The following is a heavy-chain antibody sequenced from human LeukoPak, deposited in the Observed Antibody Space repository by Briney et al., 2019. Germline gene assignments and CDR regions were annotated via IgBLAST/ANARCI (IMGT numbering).Heavy chain of an antibody. V-gene: IGHV3-23*01. CDR1: GFTFSSYA. J-gene: IGHJ4*02. Sequence: GGSLRLSCAASGFTFSSYAMSWVRQAPGKGLEWVSAISGSGGSTYYADSVKGRFTISRDNSKNTLYLQMNSLRAEDTAVYYCAKHSYGYWLGSAFDYWGQGTLVTVSS. CDR2: ISGSGGST. D-gene: IGHD5-18*01. CDR3: AKHSYGYWLGSAFDY.